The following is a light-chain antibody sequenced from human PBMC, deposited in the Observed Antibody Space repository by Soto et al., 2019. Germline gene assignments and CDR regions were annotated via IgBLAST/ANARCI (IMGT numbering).Light chain of an antibody. Sequence: DIQMTQSPSTLSASVGDRVTITCRASQSISSWLAWYQQKPGKAPKLLIYKASSLESGVPTRFSGSGSGTEFTLNISSLQPDDFATYYCQQYYDCRTFGQGTKVEIK. CDR2: KAS. V-gene: IGKV1-5*03. J-gene: IGKJ1*01. CDR1: QSISSW. CDR3: QQYYDCRT.